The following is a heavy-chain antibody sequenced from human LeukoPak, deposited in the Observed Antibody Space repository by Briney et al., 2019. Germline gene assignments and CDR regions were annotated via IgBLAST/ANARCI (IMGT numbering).Heavy chain of an antibody. Sequence: ASVKVSCKASGYTFTSYDINWVRQATGQGLEWMGWMNPNSGNTGYAQKFQGRVTMTRNTSISTAYMELSSLRSEDTAVYYCARDGRQSGYYYGMDVWGQGTTVTVSS. CDR1: GYTFTSYD. D-gene: IGHD3/OR15-3a*01. CDR3: ARDGRQSGYYYGMDV. V-gene: IGHV1-8*01. CDR2: MNPNSGNT. J-gene: IGHJ6*02.